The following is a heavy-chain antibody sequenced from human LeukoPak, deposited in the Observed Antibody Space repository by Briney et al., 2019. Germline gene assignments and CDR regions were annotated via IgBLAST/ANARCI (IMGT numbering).Heavy chain of an antibody. D-gene: IGHD3/OR15-3a*01. J-gene: IGHJ3*02. CDR1: GFTFSSYG. V-gene: IGHV3-30*18. CDR3: AKFWTGRPTGNAFDI. CDR2: ISYDGSNK. Sequence: PGGSLRLSCAASGFTFSSYGVHWVRQAPGKGLEWVAVISYDGSNKYYADSVKGRFTISRDNSKNTLYLQMNSLRAEDTAVYYCAKFWTGRPTGNAFDIWGQGTMVTVSS.